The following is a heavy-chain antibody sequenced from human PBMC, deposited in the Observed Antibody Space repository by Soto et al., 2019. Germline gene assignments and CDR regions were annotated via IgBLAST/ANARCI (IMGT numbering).Heavy chain of an antibody. CDR2: IIPIFGTA. V-gene: IGHV1-69*13. CDR3: AGGGESSSRLYYYYGRDV. J-gene: IGHJ6*04. CDR1: GGTFSSYA. D-gene: IGHD6-6*01. Sequence: SVKGSCKASGGTFSSYAISWVRQAPGQGLEWMGGIIPIFGTANYAQKFQCRVTITADEPTSTAYMELSILISEDTAVYYCAGGGESSSRLYYYYGRDVWGKGTTVTSSS.